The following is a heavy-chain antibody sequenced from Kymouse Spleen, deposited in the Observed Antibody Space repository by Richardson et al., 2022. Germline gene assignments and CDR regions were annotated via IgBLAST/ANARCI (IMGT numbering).Heavy chain of an antibody. CDR3: AKDRDCSSTSCYKLEKYFDY. V-gene: IGHV3-23*04. Sequence: EVQLVESGGGLVQPGGSLRLSCAASGFTFSSYAMSWVRQAPGKGLEWVSAISGSGGSTYYADSVKGRFTISRDNSKNTLYLQMNSLRAEDTAVYYCAKDRDCSSTSCYKLEKYFDYWGQGTLVTVSS. CDR2: ISGSGGST. CDR1: GFTFSSYA. J-gene: IGHJ4*02. D-gene: IGHD2-2*02.